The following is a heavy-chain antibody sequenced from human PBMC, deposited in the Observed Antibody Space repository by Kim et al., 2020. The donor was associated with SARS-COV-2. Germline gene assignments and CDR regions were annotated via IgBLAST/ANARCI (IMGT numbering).Heavy chain of an antibody. CDR3: AKDASSSGWYKRGYYFDY. CDR2: ISWNSGSI. Sequence: GGSLRLSCAASGFTFDDYAMHWVRQAPGKGLEWVSGISWNSGSIGYADSVKGRFTISRDNAKNSLYLQMNSLRAEDTALYYCAKDASSSGWYKRGYYFDYWGQGTLVTVSS. CDR1: GFTFDDYA. V-gene: IGHV3-9*01. J-gene: IGHJ4*02. D-gene: IGHD6-19*01.